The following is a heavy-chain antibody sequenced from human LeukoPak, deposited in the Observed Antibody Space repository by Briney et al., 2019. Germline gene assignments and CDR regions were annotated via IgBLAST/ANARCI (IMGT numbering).Heavy chain of an antibody. CDR2: ISGSGGST. J-gene: IGHJ4*02. Sequence: GGSLRLSCAVSGLTLSNYGMSWVRQTPQKGLEWVAGISGSGGSTNYADSVKGRFTISRDNPKNTLYLEMNSLRAEDTAVYFCAKRGVVIRVILVGFHKEAYYFDSWGQGALVTVSS. V-gene: IGHV3-23*01. CDR3: AKRGVVIRVILVGFHKEAYYFDS. D-gene: IGHD3-22*01. CDR1: GLTLSNYG.